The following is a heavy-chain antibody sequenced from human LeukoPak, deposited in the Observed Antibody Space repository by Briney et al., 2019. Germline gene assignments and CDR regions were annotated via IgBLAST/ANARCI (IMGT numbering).Heavy chain of an antibody. J-gene: IGHJ4*02. CDR3: TRGVPKRVVVVPAAIGVFGY. D-gene: IGHD2-2*01. CDR1: GGSFSGYY. CDR2: INHNGST. Sequence: SATPSLPFAVYGGSFSGYYWSWCRRPPGKGVGGIGGINHNGSTNYNPSLKSRVTISVDTSKNQFSLKLSSVTAADTAVYYCTRGVPKRVVVVPAAIGVFGYWGQGTLVTVSS. V-gene: IGHV4-34*01.